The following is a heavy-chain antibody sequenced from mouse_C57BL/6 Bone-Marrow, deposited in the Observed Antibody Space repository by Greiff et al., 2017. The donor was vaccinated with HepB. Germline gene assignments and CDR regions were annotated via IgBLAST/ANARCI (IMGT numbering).Heavy chain of an antibody. J-gene: IGHJ3*01. V-gene: IGHV5-6*02. CDR3: ARPAAQVSFAY. CDR1: GFTFSSYG. CDR2: ISSGGSYT. Sequence: GKLQESGGDLVKPGGSLKLSCAASGFTFSSYGMSWVRQTPDKRLEWVATISSGGSYTYYPDSVKGRFTISRDNAKNTLYLQMSSLKSEDTAMYYCARPAAQVSFAYWGQGTLVTVSA. D-gene: IGHD3-2*02.